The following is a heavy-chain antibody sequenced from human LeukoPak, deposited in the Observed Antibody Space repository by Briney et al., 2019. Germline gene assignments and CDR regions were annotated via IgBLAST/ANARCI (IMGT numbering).Heavy chain of an antibody. CDR3: ARERADYDSSGHVDY. Sequence: PSETLSLTCTVSGGSISSGDYYWSWTHQPPGKGLEWIGYIYYSGSTYYNPSLKSRVTISVDTSKNQFSLKLSSVTAADTAVYYCARERADYDSSGHVDYWGQGTLVTVSS. J-gene: IGHJ4*02. V-gene: IGHV4-30-4*01. CDR1: GGSISSGDYY. CDR2: IYYSGST. D-gene: IGHD3-22*01.